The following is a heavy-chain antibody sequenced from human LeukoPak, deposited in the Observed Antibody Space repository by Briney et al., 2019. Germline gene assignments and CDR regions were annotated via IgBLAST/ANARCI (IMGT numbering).Heavy chain of an antibody. CDR2: INHSGST. CDR3: ATVVPAAINFDY. V-gene: IGHV4-34*01. D-gene: IGHD2-2*01. J-gene: IGHJ4*01. Sequence: SETLSLTCAVYGGSFSGYYWSWIRQPPGKGLEWIGEINHSGSTNYNPSLKSRVTISVDTSKNQFSLKLSSVTAADTAVYYCATVVPAAINFDYWGQEPWSPSPQ. CDR1: GGSFSGYY.